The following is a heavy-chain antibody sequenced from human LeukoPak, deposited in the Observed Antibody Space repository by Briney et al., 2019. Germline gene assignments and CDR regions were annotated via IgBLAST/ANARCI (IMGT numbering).Heavy chain of an antibody. V-gene: IGHV3-7*03. CDR1: GFTFSSYW. CDR3: AKAPVTTCSGAYCYPFDY. D-gene: IGHD2-15*01. J-gene: IGHJ4*02. Sequence: GGSLRLSCAASGFTFSSYWMTWVRQAPGKGLEWVANIKQDGTEKYYVDPVKGRFTISRDSSKNTLYLQMNSLRAGDAAVYYCAKAPVTTCSGAYCYPFDYWSQGTLVTVSS. CDR2: IKQDGTEK.